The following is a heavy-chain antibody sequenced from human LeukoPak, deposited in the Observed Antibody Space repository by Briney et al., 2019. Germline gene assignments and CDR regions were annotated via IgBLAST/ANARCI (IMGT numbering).Heavy chain of an antibody. CDR2: ISGSGGST. D-gene: IGHD6-13*01. CDR3: AKDRGAAAGSLPPDDY. Sequence: PGGSLRLSCAASGFTFSSYAMSWVRQAPGKGLEWVSAISGSGGSTYYADSVKGRFTISRDNSENTLYLQMNSLRAEDTAVYYCAKDRGAAAGSLPPDDYWGQGTLVTVSS. CDR1: GFTFSSYA. J-gene: IGHJ4*02. V-gene: IGHV3-23*01.